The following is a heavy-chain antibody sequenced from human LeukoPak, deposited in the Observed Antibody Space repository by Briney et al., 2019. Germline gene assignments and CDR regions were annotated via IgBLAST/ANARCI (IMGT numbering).Heavy chain of an antibody. CDR3: ARLYYDSSGYYRGAFDI. J-gene: IGHJ3*02. CDR2: IYGGGST. CDR1: EFTFSSNY. Sequence: PGGSLRLSCAASEFTFSSNYMSWVRQAPGKGLEWVSVIYGGGSTYYADSVKGRFNISRDNSKNTLYLQMNSLRAEDTAVYYCARLYYDSSGYYRGAFDIWGQGTMVTVSS. D-gene: IGHD3-22*01. V-gene: IGHV3-53*01.